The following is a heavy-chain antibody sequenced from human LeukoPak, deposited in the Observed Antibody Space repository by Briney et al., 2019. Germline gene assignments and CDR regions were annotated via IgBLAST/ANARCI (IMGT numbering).Heavy chain of an antibody. J-gene: IGHJ3*02. CDR1: EFSLSTSGMR. V-gene: IGHV2-70*04. Sequence: SGPTLVKPTQTLTLTCSFSEFSLSTSGMRVSWIRQPPGKALEWLARIDWDDDKFYSTSLKTRLTISKDTSKNQVVLTMTNMDPVDTATYYCARIREDAFDIWGQGTMVTVSS. CDR3: ARIREDAFDI. CDR2: IDWDDDK.